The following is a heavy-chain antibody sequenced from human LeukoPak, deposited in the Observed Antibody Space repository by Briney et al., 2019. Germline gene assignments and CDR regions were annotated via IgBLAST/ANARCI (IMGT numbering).Heavy chain of an antibody. V-gene: IGHV3-11*06. J-gene: IGHJ3*02. CDR1: GFTFSDYY. CDR2: ISSSSSYT. D-gene: IGHD6-19*01. Sequence: GGSLRLSCAGSGFTFSDYYMSWIRQAPGRGLEWVSYISSSSSYTNYADSVKGRFTISRDNAKNSLYLQMNSLRAEDTAVYYCARDRAGSRDAFDIWGKGTMVTVSS. CDR3: ARDRAGSRDAFDI.